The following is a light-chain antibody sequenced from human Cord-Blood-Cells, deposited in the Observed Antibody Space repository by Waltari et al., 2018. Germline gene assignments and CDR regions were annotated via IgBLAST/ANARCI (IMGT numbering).Light chain of an antibody. CDR3: CSYAGSSTYV. V-gene: IGLV2-23*01. J-gene: IGLJ1*01. CDR1: SSDVGSYNI. CDR2: EGS. Sequence: QSALTQPASVSGSPGQSITISCTGTSSDVGSYNIVSWYQQHPGKAPKLMIYEGSKRPSGVSNLFSGSKSGNTASLTISGLQAEDEADYYCCSYAGSSTYVFGTGTKVTVL.